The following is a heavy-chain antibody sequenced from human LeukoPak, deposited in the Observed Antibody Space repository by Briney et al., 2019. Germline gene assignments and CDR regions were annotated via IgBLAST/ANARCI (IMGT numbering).Heavy chain of an antibody. J-gene: IGHJ5*02. V-gene: IGHV3-21*01. Sequence: GGSLRLSCAASGFTFSSYSMNWVRQAPGKGLEWVSSISSSSSYIYYADSVKGRFTISRDNAKNSLYLQMNSLRAEDTAVYYCATMTSCYYGSGSPNWFDPWGQGTLVTVSS. D-gene: IGHD3-10*01. CDR3: ATMTSCYYGSGSPNWFDP. CDR2: ISSSSSYI. CDR1: GFTFSSYS.